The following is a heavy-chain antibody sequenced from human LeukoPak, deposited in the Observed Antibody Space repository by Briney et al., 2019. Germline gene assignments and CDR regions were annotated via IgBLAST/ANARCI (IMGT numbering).Heavy chain of an antibody. CDR3: VRAAAASFDY. CDR1: GFTFSSYW. D-gene: IGHD6-13*01. V-gene: IGHV3-74*01. J-gene: IGHJ4*02. Sequence: GGSLRLSCAASGFTFSSYWMHWVRQAPGKGLVWVSRTNSDGSSISYAYSVKGRFTISRDNAKNTLYLQMNSLRAEDTAVYYCVRAAAASFDYWGQGTLVTVSS. CDR2: TNSDGSSI.